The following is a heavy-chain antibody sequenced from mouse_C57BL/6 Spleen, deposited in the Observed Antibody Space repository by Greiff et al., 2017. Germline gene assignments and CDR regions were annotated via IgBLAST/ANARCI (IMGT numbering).Heavy chain of an antibody. CDR2: IRNKANGYTT. CDR1: GFTFTDYY. CDR3: ARYDWFAY. J-gene: IGHJ3*01. Sequence: EVKLMESGGGLVQPGGSLSLSCAASGFTFTDYYMSWVRQPPGKALEWLGFIRNKANGYTTEYSASVKGRFTISRDNSQSILYLQMNALRAEDSATYDCARYDWFAYWGQGTLVTVSA. V-gene: IGHV7-3*01.